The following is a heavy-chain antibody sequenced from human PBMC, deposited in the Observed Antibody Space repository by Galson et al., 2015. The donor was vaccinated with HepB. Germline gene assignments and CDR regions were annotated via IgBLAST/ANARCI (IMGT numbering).Heavy chain of an antibody. CDR1: GYTLTELS. J-gene: IGHJ6*02. CDR2: FDPEDGET. D-gene: IGHD5-18*01. CDR3: ATDIQLLQNPRGYYYYYGMDV. V-gene: IGHV1-24*01. Sequence: SVKVSCKVSGYTLTELSMHWVRQAPGKGLEWMGGFDPEDGETIYAQKFQGRVTMTEDTSTATAYMELSSLRSEDTAVYYCATDIQLLQNPRGYYYYYGMDVWFQGTTFTVSS.